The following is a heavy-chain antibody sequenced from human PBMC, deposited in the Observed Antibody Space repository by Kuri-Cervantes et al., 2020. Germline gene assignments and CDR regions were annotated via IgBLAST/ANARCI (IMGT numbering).Heavy chain of an antibody. D-gene: IGHD4-23*01. V-gene: IGHV3-66*01. CDR3: ARGYGGRWYYYYGMDV. CDR1: GFTFSSYS. J-gene: IGHJ6*02. Sequence: GGSLRLSCAASGFTFSSYSMNWVRQAPGKGLEWVSVIYSGGSTYYADSVKGRFTISRDNSKNTLYLQMNSLRAEDTAVYYCARGYGGRWYYYYGMDVWGQGTTVTVSS. CDR2: IYSGGST.